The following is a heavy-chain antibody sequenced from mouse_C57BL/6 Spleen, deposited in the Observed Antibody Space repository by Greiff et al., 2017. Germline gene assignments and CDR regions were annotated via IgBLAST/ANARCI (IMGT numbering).Heavy chain of an antibody. CDR1: GYTFTSYW. J-gene: IGHJ2*01. D-gene: IGHD2-4*01. CDR2: IHPNSGST. Sequence: QVQLQQPGAELVKPGASVKLSCKASGYTFTSYWMHWVKQRPGQGLEWIGMIHPNSGSTNYNEKFKSKATLTVDKSSSTAYMQLSSLTSEDSAVYYCARSDYYDYDAVFDYWGQGTTLTVSS. V-gene: IGHV1-64*01. CDR3: ARSDYYDYDAVFDY.